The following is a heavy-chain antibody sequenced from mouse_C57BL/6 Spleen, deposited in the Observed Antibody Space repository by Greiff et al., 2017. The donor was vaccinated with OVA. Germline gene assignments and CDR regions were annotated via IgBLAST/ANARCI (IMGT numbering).Heavy chain of an antibody. D-gene: IGHD1-1*01. CDR1: GFSFTSYG. V-gene: IGHV2-2*01. J-gene: IGHJ3*01. Sequence: VQLQESGPGLVQPSQSLSITCTVSGFSFTSYGVHWVRQSPGKGLEWLGVIWSGGSTDYNAAFISRLSISKDNSKSQVFFKMNSLQADDTAIYYCARNSPHYYGSSYDWFAYWGQGTLVTVSA. CDR2: IWSGGST. CDR3: ARNSPHYYGSSYDWFAY.